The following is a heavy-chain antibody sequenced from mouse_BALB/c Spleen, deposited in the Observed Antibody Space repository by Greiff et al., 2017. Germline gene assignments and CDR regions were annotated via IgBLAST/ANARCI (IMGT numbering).Heavy chain of an antibody. Sequence: VTLKESGAELVKPGASVKLSCTASGFNIKDTYMHWVKQRPEQGLEWIGRIDPANGNTKYDPKFQGKATITADTSSNTAYLQLSSLTSEDTAVYYCARDGYDYFDVWGAGTTVTVSS. CDR2: IDPANGNT. V-gene: IGHV14-3*02. CDR3: ARDGYDYFDV. CDR1: GFNIKDTY. J-gene: IGHJ1*01. D-gene: IGHD2-2*01.